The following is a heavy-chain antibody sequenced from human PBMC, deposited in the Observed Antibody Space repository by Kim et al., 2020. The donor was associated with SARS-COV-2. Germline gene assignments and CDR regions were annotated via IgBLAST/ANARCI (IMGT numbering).Heavy chain of an antibody. J-gene: IGHJ3*02. V-gene: IGHV4-59*10. Sequence: NYTPSLKSRVSMSVDTSKNQFSLNLTSVTAADTAVYYCARYQPGDRAFDIWGQGTLVTVSS. CDR3: ARYQPGDRAFDI. D-gene: IGHD7-27*01.